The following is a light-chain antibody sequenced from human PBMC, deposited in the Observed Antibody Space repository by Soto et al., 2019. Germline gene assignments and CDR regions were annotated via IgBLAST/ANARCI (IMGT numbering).Light chain of an antibody. J-gene: IGKJ5*01. Sequence: DIVMTQSPDSLAVSLGERATINCKSSQSVLYSPSNQNYLAWYQQKPGQPPKLLIYWASTRESGVPDRFSGSGSGTDFALTISSLQAEDVAVYYCQQYYSIPISFGQGTRLEIE. CDR1: QSVLYSPSNQNY. V-gene: IGKV4-1*01. CDR2: WAS. CDR3: QQYYSIPIS.